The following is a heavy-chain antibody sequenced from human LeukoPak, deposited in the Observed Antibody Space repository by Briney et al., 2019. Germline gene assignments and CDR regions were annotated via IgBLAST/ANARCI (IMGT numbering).Heavy chain of an antibody. CDR2: ISAGGGTT. Sequence: GGSLRLSCEASGFTFSSYGMIWVRQAPGKGLEWVSIISAGGGTTHYADSVKGRFSISRDSSKNILYLQMNSLRAEDTAVYYCAKDRCSNGIGCYYYYMDVWGKGTTVTISS. V-gene: IGHV3-23*01. D-gene: IGHD2-8*01. CDR3: AKDRCSNGIGCYYYYMDV. CDR1: GFTFSSYG. J-gene: IGHJ6*03.